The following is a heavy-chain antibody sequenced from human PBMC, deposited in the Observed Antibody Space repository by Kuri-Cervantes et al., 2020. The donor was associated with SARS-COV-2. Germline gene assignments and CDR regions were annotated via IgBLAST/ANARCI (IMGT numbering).Heavy chain of an antibody. Sequence: GESLKISCVASGFTFSSHDMHWVRQPTGKGLEWVSGIATAGDPYFAASVTGRFTISRENAKNSLYLQMDSLRAGDMAIYYCARVSWGGDGFDIWGQGTMVTVSS. CDR1: GFTFSSHD. CDR2: IATAGDP. J-gene: IGHJ3*02. CDR3: ARVSWGGDGFDI. D-gene: IGHD3-16*01. V-gene: IGHV3-13*05.